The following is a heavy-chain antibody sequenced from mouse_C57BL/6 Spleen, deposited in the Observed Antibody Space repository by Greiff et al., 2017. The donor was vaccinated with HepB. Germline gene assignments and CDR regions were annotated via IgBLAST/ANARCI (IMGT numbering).Heavy chain of an antibody. CDR1: GYAFSSSW. Sequence: VQLQQSGPELVKPGASVKISCKASGYAFSSSWMNWVKQRPGKGLEWIGRIYPGDGDTNYNGKFKGKATLTADKSSSTAYMQLSSLTSEDSAVYFCATYYGSGFAYWGQGTLVTVSA. CDR3: ATYYGSGFAY. CDR2: IYPGDGDT. J-gene: IGHJ3*01. V-gene: IGHV1-82*01. D-gene: IGHD1-1*01.